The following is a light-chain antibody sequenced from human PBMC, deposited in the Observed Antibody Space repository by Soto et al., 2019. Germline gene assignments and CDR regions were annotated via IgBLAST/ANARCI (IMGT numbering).Light chain of an antibody. CDR3: QQYGSSLT. CDR2: GAS. J-gene: IGKJ4*01. V-gene: IGKV3-20*01. Sequence: EIVLTQSPGTLSLSPGERATLSCRASQSVSSSYLAWYQQKPGQAPRLLIYGASSRATGIPDRFSCSGSATDFSVTTSRLETEDFAVYYWQQYGSSLTVGGGTKVEIK. CDR1: QSVSSSY.